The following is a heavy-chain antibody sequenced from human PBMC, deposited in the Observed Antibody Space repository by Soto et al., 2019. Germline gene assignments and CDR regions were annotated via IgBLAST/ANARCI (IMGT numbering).Heavy chain of an antibody. Sequence: PGGSLRLSCAASGFTFSSYAMHWVRQAPGKGLEWVAVISYDGSNKYYADSVKGRFTISRDNSKNTLYLQMNSLRAEDTAVYYCAREGGRVVAATHGMDVWGQGTTVTVSS. CDR2: ISYDGSNK. D-gene: IGHD2-15*01. V-gene: IGHV3-30-3*01. J-gene: IGHJ6*02. CDR1: GFTFSSYA. CDR3: AREGGRVVAATHGMDV.